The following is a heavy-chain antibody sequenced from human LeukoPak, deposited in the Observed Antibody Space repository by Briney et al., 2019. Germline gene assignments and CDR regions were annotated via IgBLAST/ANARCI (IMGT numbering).Heavy chain of an antibody. CDR1: GYTFTSYG. J-gene: IGHJ5*02. CDR3: ARAYSYYYDSSGFNWFDP. Sequence: GVSVKVSCKASGYTFTSYGISWVRQAPGQGLEWMGWISAYNGNTNYAQKLQGRVTMTTDTSTTTAYMELRSLRSDDTAVYYCARAYSYYYDSSGFNWFDPWGQGTLVTVSS. D-gene: IGHD3-22*01. V-gene: IGHV1-18*01. CDR2: ISAYNGNT.